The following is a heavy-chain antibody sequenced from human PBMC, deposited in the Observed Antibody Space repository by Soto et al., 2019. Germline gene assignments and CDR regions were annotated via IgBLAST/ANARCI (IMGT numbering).Heavy chain of an antibody. CDR2: IYPGDSDT. J-gene: IGHJ4*02. CDR3: ARLPDSTGYDYFEF. Sequence: GESLKISCKGSGYRFTSYWIGWVRQMPGKGLEWMGIIYPGDSDTRYSPSFQGQVTISADKSITTAYLQWSSLKASDTAMYYCARLPDSTGYDYFEFWGQGALVTVSS. D-gene: IGHD3-22*01. V-gene: IGHV5-51*01. CDR1: GYRFTSYW.